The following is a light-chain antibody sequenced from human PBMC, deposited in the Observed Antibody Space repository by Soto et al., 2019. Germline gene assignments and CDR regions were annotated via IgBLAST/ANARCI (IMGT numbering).Light chain of an antibody. Sequence: DIQMTQSPSSLSASVGDRVTITCRASQSISSYLNWYQQKPGKAPKLLIYAASSLQSGVPSRFSGGGSGTEFTLTISSLQPDDIATYSCQQYNSYSWTFGQGTKVDIK. J-gene: IGKJ1*01. CDR3: QQYNSYSWT. CDR2: AAS. CDR1: QSISSY. V-gene: IGKV1-5*01.